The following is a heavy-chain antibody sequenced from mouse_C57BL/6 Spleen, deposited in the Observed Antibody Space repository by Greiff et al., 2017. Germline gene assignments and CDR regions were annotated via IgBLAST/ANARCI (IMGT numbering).Heavy chain of an antibody. CDR3: TRTGTWGFAY. CDR2: IDPETGGT. Sequence: VQRVESGAELVRPGASVTLSCKASGYTFTDYEMHWVKQTPVHGLEWIGAIDPETGGTAYNQKFKGKAILTADQSSSTAYMELRSLTSEDSAVYYCTRTGTWGFAYWGQGTLVTVAA. V-gene: IGHV1-15*01. D-gene: IGHD4-1*01. CDR1: GYTFTDYE. J-gene: IGHJ3*01.